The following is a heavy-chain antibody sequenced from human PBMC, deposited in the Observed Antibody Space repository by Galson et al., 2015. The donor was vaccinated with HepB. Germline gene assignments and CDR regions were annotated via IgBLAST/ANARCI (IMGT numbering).Heavy chain of an antibody. J-gene: IGHJ4*02. CDR3: AKGGKYGYRRSYFDY. V-gene: IGHV3-23*01. D-gene: IGHD5-12*01. CDR2: TSGGGDST. CDR1: GFTFSSYA. Sequence: SLRLSCAASGFTFSSYAMSWVRQAPGKGLEWVSHTSGGGDSTYYADSVKGRFTISTDNSKNTLYLQMDSLRAEDTAVYYCAKGGKYGYRRSYFDYWGQGTLVTVSS.